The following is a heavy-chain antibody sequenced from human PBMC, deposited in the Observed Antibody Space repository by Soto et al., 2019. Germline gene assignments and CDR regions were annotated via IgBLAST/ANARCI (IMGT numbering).Heavy chain of an antibody. CDR2: ISGSGGST. CDR3: AASSCSSTSCYINY. D-gene: IGHD2-2*02. Sequence: EVQLLESGGGLVQPGGSLRLSCAASGFTFSSYAMNWVRQAPGKGLEWVSAISGSGGSTYYADSVKGRFTISRDNSKNTLYLQMNSLRAEDTAVHYCAASSCSSTSCYINYWGQGTLVTVSS. V-gene: IGHV3-23*01. CDR1: GFTFSSYA. J-gene: IGHJ4*02.